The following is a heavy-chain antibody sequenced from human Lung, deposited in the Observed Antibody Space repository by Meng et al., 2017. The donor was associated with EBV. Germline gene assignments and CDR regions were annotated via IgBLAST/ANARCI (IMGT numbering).Heavy chain of an antibody. V-gene: IGHV1-3*01. CDR3: ARDHGVVVPGAMRINWFDP. CDR2: SNAGKGNT. Sequence: QVQLVQSGAEVXXXXXSVKGCXXXPAYXFTHYPIHWVCQAPGKRLEWMGWSNAGKGNTRYSQKFQGRVTITRDTSATTAYMELGSLRSEDTAVYYCARDHGVVVPGAMRINWFDPWGQGTLVTVSS. J-gene: IGHJ5*02. CDR1: AYXFTHYP. D-gene: IGHD2-2*01.